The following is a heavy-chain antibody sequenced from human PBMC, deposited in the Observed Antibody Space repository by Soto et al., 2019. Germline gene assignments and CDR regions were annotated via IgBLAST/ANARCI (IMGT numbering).Heavy chain of an antibody. J-gene: IGHJ4*02. V-gene: IGHV3-30*18. CDR3: AKDHDNDYDYIWGSYRYDY. CDR2: ISYDGSNK. CDR1: GFTFSSYG. Sequence: GGFLRLSCAASGFTFSSYGMHWVRQAPGKGLEWVAVISYDGSNKYYADSVKGRFTISRDNSKNTLYLQMNSLRAEDTAVYYCAKDHDNDYDYIWGSYRYDYWGQGTLVTVSS. D-gene: IGHD3-16*02.